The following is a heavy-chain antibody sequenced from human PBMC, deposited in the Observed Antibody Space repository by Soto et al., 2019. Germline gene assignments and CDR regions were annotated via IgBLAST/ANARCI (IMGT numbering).Heavy chain of an antibody. D-gene: IGHD2-21*01. CDR2: TYYGGST. Sequence: PSETLSLTCTVSGGSISSGGYYWSWIRQHPGKGLEWIGYTYYGGSTYYNPSLKSRVTISVDTSKNQFSLRLSSVTVADAAVYYCARLGAYYQSLFTWGHGTLFTVSS. V-gene: IGHV4-30-4*01. CDR1: GGSISSGGYY. J-gene: IGHJ5*01. CDR3: ARLGAYYQSLFT.